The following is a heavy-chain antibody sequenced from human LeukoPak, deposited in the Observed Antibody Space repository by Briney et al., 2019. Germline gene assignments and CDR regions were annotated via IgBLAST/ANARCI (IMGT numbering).Heavy chain of an antibody. J-gene: IGHJ6*02. CDR1: GFTVSSSY. Sequence: GGSLRLSCAASGFTVSSSYMSWVRQAPGKGLEWVSVIYSDGGTYYADSVKGRFTISRHNSENTLYLQMNSLRPEDTAVYYCARDRGGHYYGSGSYFHYGMDVWGQGTTVTVSS. D-gene: IGHD3-10*01. CDR2: IYSDGGT. V-gene: IGHV3-53*04. CDR3: ARDRGGHYYGSGSYFHYGMDV.